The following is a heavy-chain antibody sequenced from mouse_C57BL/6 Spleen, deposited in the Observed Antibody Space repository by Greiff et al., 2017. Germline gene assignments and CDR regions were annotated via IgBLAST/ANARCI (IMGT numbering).Heavy chain of an antibody. D-gene: IGHD4-1*02. V-gene: IGHV2-4*01. CDR3: ASNWDVAY. CDR2: IWSGGST. CDR1: GFSLTSFG. Sequence: VQLQQSGPGLVQPSQSLSITCTVSGFSLTSFGVHWVRQPPGKGLEWLGVIWSGGSTDYNAAFISRLSISKDNSKSQVFFKMNSLQADDTAIYYCASNWDVAYWGQGTLVTVSA. J-gene: IGHJ3*01.